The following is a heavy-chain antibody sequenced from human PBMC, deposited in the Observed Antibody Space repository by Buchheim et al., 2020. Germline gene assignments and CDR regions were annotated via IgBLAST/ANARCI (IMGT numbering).Heavy chain of an antibody. D-gene: IGHD1-26*01. J-gene: IGHJ4*02. V-gene: IGHV2-5*02. CDR3: AHRRPGSSGSWNSGDFDY. CDR2: IYWDDDK. Sequence: QITLKESGPTVVEPTQTLTLTCTFSGFSLSTSQVGVGWIRQPPGKALEWLVIIYWDDDKRYSPSLKTRITITKDTSKNQVVLTMTNMDPVDTGTYYCAHRRPGSSGSWNSGDFDYGGQGTL. CDR1: GFSLSTSQVG.